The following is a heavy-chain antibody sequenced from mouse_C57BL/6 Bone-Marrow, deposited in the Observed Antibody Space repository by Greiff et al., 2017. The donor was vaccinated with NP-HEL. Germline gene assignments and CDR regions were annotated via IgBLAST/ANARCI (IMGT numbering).Heavy chain of an antibody. CDR3: ARAYYSYYYAMHY. Sequence: DVQLQESGPGLVKPSQSLSLTCSVTGYSITSGYYWNWIRQFPGNKLEWMGYISYDGSNNYNPSLKNRISITRDTSKNQFFLKLNSVTTEDTATYYCARAYYSYYYAMHYWGQGTSVTVSS. CDR1: GYSITSGYY. V-gene: IGHV3-6*01. D-gene: IGHD2-12*01. J-gene: IGHJ4*01. CDR2: ISYDGSN.